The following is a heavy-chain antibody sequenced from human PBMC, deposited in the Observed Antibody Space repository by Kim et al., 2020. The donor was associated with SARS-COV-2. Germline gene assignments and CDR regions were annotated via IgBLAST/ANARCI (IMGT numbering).Heavy chain of an antibody. J-gene: IGHJ6*02. D-gene: IGHD6-25*01. CDR1: GFTFNSYW. CDR2: IKEDGSEE. Sequence: GGSLRLSCAASGFTFNSYWMSWVRQAPGTGLEWVANIKEDGSEENYVDSVKGRFTISRDKAKNSLYLQMNSLRAEDTAVYYCARERAATRSLYDWGPGTTVTVSS. V-gene: IGHV3-7*03. CDR3: ARERAATRSLYD.